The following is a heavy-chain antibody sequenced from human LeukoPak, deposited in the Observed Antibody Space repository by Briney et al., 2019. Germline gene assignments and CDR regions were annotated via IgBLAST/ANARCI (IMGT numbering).Heavy chain of an antibody. D-gene: IGHD1-14*01. V-gene: IGHV3-74*01. CDR3: ARVRTRYYGMDV. Sequence: PGGSLRLSCAASGFTFSSYWMHWVRQAPGKGLVWVSRINSDGSSTSYADSVKGRFTISRDNAKNTLYPQMNSLRAEDTAVYYCARVRTRYYGMDVWGQGTTVTVSS. CDR1: GFTFSSYW. J-gene: IGHJ6*02. CDR2: INSDGSST.